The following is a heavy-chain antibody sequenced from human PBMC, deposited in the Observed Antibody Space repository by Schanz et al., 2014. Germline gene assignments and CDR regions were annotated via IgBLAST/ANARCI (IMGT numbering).Heavy chain of an antibody. CDR1: GGSISSGGYT. CDR2: IYYSGST. V-gene: IGHV4-30-4*07. CDR3: ARAAGPVDY. Sequence: QVPLQESGPGLVKPSQTLSLTCAVSGGSISSGGYTWSWIRQPPGKGLEWIGYIYYSGSTYYNPSLKSRVTISVDTSKNQFPLMLGSVTAADTAVYYCARAAGPVDYWGQGTLVTVSS. D-gene: IGHD6-13*01. J-gene: IGHJ4*02.